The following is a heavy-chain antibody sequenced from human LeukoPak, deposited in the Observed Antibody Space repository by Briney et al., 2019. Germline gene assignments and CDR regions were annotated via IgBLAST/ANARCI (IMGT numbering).Heavy chain of an antibody. CDR1: GYTFTRYD. Sequence: ASVKVSCKASGYTFTRYDINWVRQATGQGLEWMGWMNPNSGNTGYAQKFQGRVTMTRNTSISTAYMELSSPRSEDTPVYYCERGRDPGSYYYMDVWGKGTTVTVSS. CDR3: ERGRDPGSYYYMDV. V-gene: IGHV1-8*01. J-gene: IGHJ6*03. D-gene: IGHD2-21*02. CDR2: MNPNSGNT.